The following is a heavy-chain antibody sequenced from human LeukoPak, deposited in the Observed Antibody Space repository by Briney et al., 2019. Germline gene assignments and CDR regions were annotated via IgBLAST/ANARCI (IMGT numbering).Heavy chain of an antibody. J-gene: IGHJ4*02. V-gene: IGHV3-7*01. D-gene: IGHD4-17*01. CDR1: GFIFSTYW. CDR3: ARDKSADYGDSYFDS. Sequence: GGSLRLSCAASGFIFSTYWMSWVRQAPGKGLEWVANIKQDGGEEHYVDSVKGRFTISRDNAKNSLYLQMNSLRAEDAAVYYCARDKSADYGDSYFDSWGQGILVTVSS. CDR2: IKQDGGEE.